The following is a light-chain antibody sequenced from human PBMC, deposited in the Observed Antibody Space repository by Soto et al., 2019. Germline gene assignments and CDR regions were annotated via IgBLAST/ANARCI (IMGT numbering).Light chain of an antibody. CDR3: QQYGSSPRT. J-gene: IGKJ1*01. V-gene: IGKV3-20*01. CDR1: QTVSRSY. Sequence: EIVLTQSPGTLSLSPGERATLSCRASQTVSRSYLAWYQQSPGQAPRPLIYSASSRATGIPDRFSGSGSGTDFTLTISGLEPEDFAVYYCQQYGSSPRTFGQGTKVDI. CDR2: SAS.